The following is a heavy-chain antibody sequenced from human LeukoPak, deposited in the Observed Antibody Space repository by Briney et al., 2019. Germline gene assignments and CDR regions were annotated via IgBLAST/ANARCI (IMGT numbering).Heavy chain of an antibody. CDR1: GVSVSCINW. CDR3: ARGGVVPAAIYGMDV. CDR2: IYYSGSN. D-gene: IGHD2-2*02. Sequence: SETLSLTCGVSGVSVSCINWWTWIRQPPGKGLELIGYIYYSGSNNYNPSLKVRVTISVDTSKNHFSLKLSSVTAADTAVYYCARGGVVPAAIYGMDVWGQGTTVTVS. J-gene: IGHJ6*02. V-gene: IGHV4-4*02.